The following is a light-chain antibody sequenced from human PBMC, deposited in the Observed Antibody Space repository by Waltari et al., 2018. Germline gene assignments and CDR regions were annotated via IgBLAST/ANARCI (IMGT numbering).Light chain of an antibody. Sequence: QSALTQPASVSGFPGQSITLSCSGPSRDVGTQNFFHGYQQPPGTAPNLMMYEVTKRPSGVSDRFSGSKSGNTASLTISGLQTEDEADYFCCSYAGESTYVFGTGTKVTVL. J-gene: IGLJ1*01. V-gene: IGLV2-23*02. CDR2: EVT. CDR1: SRDVGTQNF. CDR3: CSYAGESTYV.